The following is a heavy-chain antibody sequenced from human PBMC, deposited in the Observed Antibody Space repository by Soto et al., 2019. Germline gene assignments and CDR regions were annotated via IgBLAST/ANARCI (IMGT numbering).Heavy chain of an antibody. V-gene: IGHV1-18*01. CDR1: GDTFIDNG. J-gene: IGHJ1*01. Sequence: IQLVQSGPELKKPGASVMVSCQALGDTFIDNGFNWVRQAPGQGLEWMGWISAYNGNTNYAPNLEGRVTMTRDTSTRTAFLELRTLRSDDTAVYYCVRDAPGFWSGTSCYGVFQSWGQGTLVTVSS. D-gene: IGHD2-2*03. CDR2: ISAYNGNT. CDR3: VRDAPGFWSGTSCYGVFQS.